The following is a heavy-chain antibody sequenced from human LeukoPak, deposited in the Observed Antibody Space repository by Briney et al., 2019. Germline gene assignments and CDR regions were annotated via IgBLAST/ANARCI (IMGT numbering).Heavy chain of an antibody. CDR2: ISAYNGNT. V-gene: IGHV1-18*01. Sequence: ASVKVSCKASGYTFTSYGISWVRQAPGQGLEWMGWISAYNGNTNYAQKLQGRVTMTTDTSTSTAYVELRSLRSDDTAVYYCARGARFYYDSSGYPYWGQGTLVTVSS. J-gene: IGHJ4*02. CDR3: ARGARFYYDSSGYPY. D-gene: IGHD3-22*01. CDR1: GYTFTSYG.